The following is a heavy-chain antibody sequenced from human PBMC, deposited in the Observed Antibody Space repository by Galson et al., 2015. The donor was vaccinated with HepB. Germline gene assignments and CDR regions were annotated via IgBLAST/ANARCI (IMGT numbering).Heavy chain of an antibody. V-gene: IGHV3-33*08. CDR1: GFTFSSYG. Sequence: SLRLSCAASGFTFSSYGMHWVRQAPGKGLEWVAVIWYDGSNKYYADSVKGRFTISRDNSKNTLYLQMNSLRAEDTAVYYCARENGIAVAGISAFDIWDQGTMVTVSS. D-gene: IGHD6-19*01. CDR2: IWYDGSNK. CDR3: ARENGIAVAGISAFDI. J-gene: IGHJ3*02.